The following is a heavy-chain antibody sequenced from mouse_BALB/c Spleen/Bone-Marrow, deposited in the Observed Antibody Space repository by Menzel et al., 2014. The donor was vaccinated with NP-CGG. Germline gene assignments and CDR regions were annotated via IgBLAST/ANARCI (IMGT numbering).Heavy chain of an antibody. J-gene: IGHJ3*01. CDR2: IDTSDSYT. D-gene: IGHD2-14*01. V-gene: IGHV1-69*01. CDR3: ARSDYRYDPFAY. CDR1: GHTFTDYW. Sequence: VKLQESGAELVMPGASVKMSCKASGHTFTDYWMHWVKQRPGQGLEWIGAIDTSDSYTSYNQKFKGKATLTVDESSSTAYMRLSSLTSEDSAVYYCARSDYRYDPFAYWGQGTLVTVSA.